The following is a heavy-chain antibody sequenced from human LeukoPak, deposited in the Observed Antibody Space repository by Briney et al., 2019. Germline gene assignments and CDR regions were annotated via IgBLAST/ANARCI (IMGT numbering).Heavy chain of an antibody. CDR1: GFTFSSYA. CDR2: ISYDGSNK. J-gene: IGHJ4*02. D-gene: IGHD4-17*01. CDR3: AREGYLRYFDY. V-gene: IGHV3-30*04. Sequence: GRSLRLSCAVSGFTFSSYAMHWVRQAPGKGLEWVAVISYDGSNKYYADSVKGRFTISRDNSKNTLYLQMNSLRAEDTAVYYCAREGYLRYFDYWGQGTLVTVSS.